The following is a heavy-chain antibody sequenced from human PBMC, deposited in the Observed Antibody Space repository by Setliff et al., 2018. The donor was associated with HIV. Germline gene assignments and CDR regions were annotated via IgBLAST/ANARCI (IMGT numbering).Heavy chain of an antibody. CDR1: GITFRSFG. D-gene: IGHD6-19*01. V-gene: IGHV3-30*02. CDR3: AKVSDSSGWTALRYYYYYMDV. CDR2: IWYDGSKE. Sequence: GGSLRLSCAASGITFRSFGMYWVRQAPGKGMEWLAFIWYDGSKEYYADSVKGRFTISRDNSKNTLYLQMNSLRAEDTAVYYCAKVSDSSGWTALRYYYYYMDVWGKGTTVTVSS. J-gene: IGHJ6*03.